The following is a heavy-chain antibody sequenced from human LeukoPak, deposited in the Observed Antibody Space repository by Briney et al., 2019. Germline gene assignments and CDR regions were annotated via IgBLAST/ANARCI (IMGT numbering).Heavy chain of an antibody. D-gene: IGHD6-19*01. CDR3: ARDIASYSGGWVNDAFDI. CDR2: ISYDGSNK. CDR1: GFTFSSYA. J-gene: IGHJ3*02. V-gene: IGHV3-30-3*01. Sequence: GGSLRLSCAASGFTFSSYAMHWVRQAPGKGLEWVAVISYDGSNKYYADSVKGRFTISRDNSKNTLYLQMNSLRAEDTAVYYCARDIASYSGGWVNDAFDIWGQGTMVTVSS.